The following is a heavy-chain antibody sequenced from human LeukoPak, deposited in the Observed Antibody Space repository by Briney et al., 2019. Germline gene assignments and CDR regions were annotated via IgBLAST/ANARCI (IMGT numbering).Heavy chain of an antibody. D-gene: IGHD1-26*01. V-gene: IGHV3-7*01. CDR2: IKQDGSEE. CDR1: GFTFSSYW. J-gene: IGHJ6*03. Sequence: GGSLRLSCAASGFTFSSYWMSWVRQAPGKGLEWVANIKQDGSEEYYVDSVKGRFTISRDNAKNSLYLQMNSLRAEDTAVYYCAKVGATDYYYYYMDVWGKGTTVTVSS. CDR3: AKVGATDYYYYYMDV.